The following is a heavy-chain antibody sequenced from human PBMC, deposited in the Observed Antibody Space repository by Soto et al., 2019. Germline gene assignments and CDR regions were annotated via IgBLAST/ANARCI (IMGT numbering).Heavy chain of an antibody. CDR2: ISGSGGST. Sequence: EVQLLESGGGLVQPGGSLRLSCAASGFTFSSYAMSWVRQAPGKGLEWVSAISGSGGSTYYADSVKGRFTISRDKYQKTLYLHMNSLRAEDTAVYYCANLGPYHDFWSGTDLDFHNWGQAALVTVSS. CDR1: GFTFSSYA. CDR3: ANLGPYHDFWSGTDLDFHN. V-gene: IGHV3-23*01. J-gene: IGHJ4*02. D-gene: IGHD3-3*01.